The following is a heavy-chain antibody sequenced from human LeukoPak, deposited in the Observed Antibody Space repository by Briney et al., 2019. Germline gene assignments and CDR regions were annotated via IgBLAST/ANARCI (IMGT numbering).Heavy chain of an antibody. V-gene: IGHV1-18*01. CDR2: ISAYNGNT. D-gene: IGHD6-19*01. J-gene: IGHJ6*03. CDR3: ARTPIAVAAYYYYYMDV. CDR1: GYTFTNYG. Sequence: ASVKVSCKTSGYTFTNYGISWVRQAPGQGLEWMGWISAYNGNTVYAQKLQGRGTMITDTSTSTAYMELSSLRSEDTAVYYCARTPIAVAAYYYYYMDVWGKGTTVTISS.